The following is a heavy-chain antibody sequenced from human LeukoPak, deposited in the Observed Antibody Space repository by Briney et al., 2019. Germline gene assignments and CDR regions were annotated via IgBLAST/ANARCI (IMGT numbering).Heavy chain of an antibody. V-gene: IGHV3-7*01. CDR1: GFTSSSYW. CDR3: ARVQWELRGVGSYFEY. CDR2: IKQDGSEK. Sequence: PGGSLRLSCVVSGFTSSSYWMSWVRQAPGKGLEWVANIKQDGSEKYYVDSVKGRFTMSRDNAKNSLYLQMNSLGAEDTAVYYCARVQWELRGVGSYFEYWGQGALVTVSS. J-gene: IGHJ4*02. D-gene: IGHD1-26*01.